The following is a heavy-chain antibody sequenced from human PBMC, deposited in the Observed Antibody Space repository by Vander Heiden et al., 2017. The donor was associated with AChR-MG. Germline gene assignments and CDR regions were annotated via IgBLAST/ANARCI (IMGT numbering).Heavy chain of an antibody. CDR1: GLTFSNYA. CDR2: ISGSSGDT. CDR3: ATPKGSTDY. D-gene: IGHD2-2*01. J-gene: IGHJ4*02. V-gene: IGHV3-23*01. Sequence: EGQLLESGGGLVQPGGSLRPSCAASGLTFSNYAMSWVRQAPGKGLEWVSAISGSSGDTYYADSVKGRFTISRDNSKNTLSLHMNSLRVEDTAVYYCATPKGSTDYWGQGTLVTVSS.